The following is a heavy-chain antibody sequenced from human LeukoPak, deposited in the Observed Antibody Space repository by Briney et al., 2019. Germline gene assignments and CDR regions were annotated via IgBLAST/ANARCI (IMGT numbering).Heavy chain of an antibody. J-gene: IGHJ4*02. V-gene: IGHV1-8*03. CDR2: MNPNSGNI. D-gene: IGHD4-17*01. CDR1: GYTLTSYD. CDR3: ARGRGSPYGDYGPVDY. Sequence: APVKVSCKASGYTLTSYDINWVRQATGQGLEWMGWMNPNSGNIVYAQKFHGGVTITRNTSIGTAYMELSSLRSEDTAVYYCARGRGSPYGDYGPVDYWGQGTLVTVSS.